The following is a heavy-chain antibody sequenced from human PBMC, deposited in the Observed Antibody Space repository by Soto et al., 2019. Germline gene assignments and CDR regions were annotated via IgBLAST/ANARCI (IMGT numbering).Heavy chain of an antibody. J-gene: IGHJ6*02. V-gene: IGHV1-69*13. D-gene: IGHD2-15*01. CDR2: IIPIFGTA. CDR1: GGTFSSYA. CDR3: ARDCRYCSGGSCYCYYGMDF. Sequence: SVKVSCKASGGTFSSYAISWVRQAPGQGLEWMGGIIPIFGTANYAQKFQGRVTITADESTSTAYMELSSLRSEDTAVYYCARDCRYCSGGSCYCYYGMDFWGQGTTVTVSS.